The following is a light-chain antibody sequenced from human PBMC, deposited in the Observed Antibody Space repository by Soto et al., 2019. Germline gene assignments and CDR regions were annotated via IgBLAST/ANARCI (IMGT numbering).Light chain of an antibody. V-gene: IGKV1-5*01. J-gene: IGKJ1*01. CDR2: DAS. CDR1: QTISNW. CDR3: QKYNSYS. Sequence: QMTQSVSAVSATVGDRVTISCRASQTISNWLAWYQQKPGKAPKLLIYDASSLESGVPSRFSGSGSGTEFTLTISSLQPEDFATYYCQKYNSYSFGQGTNVDI.